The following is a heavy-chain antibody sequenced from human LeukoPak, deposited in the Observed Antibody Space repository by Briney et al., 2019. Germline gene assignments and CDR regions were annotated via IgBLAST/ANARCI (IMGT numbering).Heavy chain of an antibody. CDR3: ARGERGSGSYYVY. D-gene: IGHD1-26*01. J-gene: IGHJ4*02. Sequence: GGSLRLSCAASGFTFSDYYMGWVRQAPGEGLEWVSYMSSSGSTIYYADSVKGRFTTSRDKAKNSLYLQMNTLTAEDTAVYYCARGERGSGSYYVYWGQGTPVTASS. CDR1: GFTFSDYY. V-gene: IGHV3-11*04. CDR2: MSSSGSTI.